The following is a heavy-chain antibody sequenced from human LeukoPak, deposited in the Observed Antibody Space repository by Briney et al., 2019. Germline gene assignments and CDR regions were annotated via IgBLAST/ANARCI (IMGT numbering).Heavy chain of an antibody. Sequence: GWSLRLSWAPSGFNFGTFWTSWVRQAPGSWLERVAKINQHTSVRDYVNSVEGRFTISRDNANNFLYLQMNSLRADDAAVYYCARDQNFYDRTEEGYFQHWGQGSLVTVSS. CDR1: GFNFGTFW. D-gene: IGHD3-22*01. CDR2: INQHTSVR. V-gene: IGHV3-7*01. J-gene: IGHJ1*01. CDR3: ARDQNFYDRTEEGYFQH.